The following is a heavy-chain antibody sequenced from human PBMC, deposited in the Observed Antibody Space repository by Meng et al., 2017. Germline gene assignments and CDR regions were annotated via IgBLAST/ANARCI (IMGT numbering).Heavy chain of an antibody. J-gene: IGHJ4*02. CDR3: ARDYDILTGYYIPFDY. V-gene: IGHV3-21*01. CDR1: GFTFSSYS. Sequence: GGSLRPSCAASGFTFSSYSMNWVRQAPGKGLEWVSSISSSSSYIYYADSVKGRFTISRDNAKNSLYLQMNSLRAEDTAVYYCARDYDILTGYYIPFDYWGQGTLVTVSS. CDR2: ISSSSSYI. D-gene: IGHD3-9*01.